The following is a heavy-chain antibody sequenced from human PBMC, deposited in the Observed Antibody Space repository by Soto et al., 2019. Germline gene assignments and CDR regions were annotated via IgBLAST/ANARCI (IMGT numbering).Heavy chain of an antibody. CDR2: ISDNGGST. D-gene: IGHD2-15*01. CDR3: AKDQVVVAAGDWFDP. V-gene: IGHV3-23*01. J-gene: IGHJ5*02. Sequence: GGSLRLSCAASEFTFSNYAMSWVRQAPGKGLEWVSSISDNGGSTYYADSVKGRFTISRDNSKNTLYLQMNSLRAEDTAVYYCAKDQVVVAAGDWFDPWGQGTLVTVSS. CDR1: EFTFSNYA.